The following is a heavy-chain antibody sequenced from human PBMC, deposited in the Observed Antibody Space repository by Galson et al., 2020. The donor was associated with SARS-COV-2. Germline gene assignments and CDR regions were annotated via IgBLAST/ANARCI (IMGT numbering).Heavy chain of an antibody. CDR3: AMQLGIYFDF. Sequence: SETLSLTCAVSGGSIRNYYWSWIRQPAGKGLEWIGRIYTSGTRNYSPSLQSRVTMSLDTSKNQLSLNLSSVTAAVTAVYYCAMQLGIYFDFWGHGTLVTVSS. CDR1: GGSIRNYY. D-gene: IGHD7-27*01. V-gene: IGHV4-4*07. CDR2: IYTSGTR. J-gene: IGHJ2*01.